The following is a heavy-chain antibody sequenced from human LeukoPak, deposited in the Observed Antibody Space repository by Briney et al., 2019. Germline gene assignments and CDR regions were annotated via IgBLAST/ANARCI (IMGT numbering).Heavy chain of an antibody. CDR3: ARGDVRENWFDP. CDR2: KNPNSGNT. J-gene: IGHJ5*02. V-gene: IGHV1-8*01. Sequence: ASVKVSCKASGYTFTSYDINWVRQATGQGLEWMGWKNPNSGNTGYAQKFQGRVTMTRNTSISTAYMELSSLRSEDTAVYYCARGDVRENWFDPWGQGTLVTVSS. D-gene: IGHD3-3*01. CDR1: GYTFTSYD.